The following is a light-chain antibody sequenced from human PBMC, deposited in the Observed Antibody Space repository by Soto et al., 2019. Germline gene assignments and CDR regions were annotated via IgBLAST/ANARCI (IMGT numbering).Light chain of an antibody. CDR3: QQYKSFSLT. CDR1: QSISSY. Sequence: DIQMTQSPSSLSASVGDRVTITCRASQSISSYLNWYQQKPGKAPKLLIYAASSLQSGVPSRFSGSGSGTEFSLTISSLQPDDFATYYCQQYKSFSLTFGGGTRVEVK. CDR2: AAS. V-gene: IGKV1-39*01. J-gene: IGKJ4*01.